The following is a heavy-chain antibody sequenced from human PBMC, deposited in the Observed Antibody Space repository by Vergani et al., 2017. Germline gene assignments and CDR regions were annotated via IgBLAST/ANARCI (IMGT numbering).Heavy chain of an antibody. V-gene: IGHV4-61*02. CDR2: IHTSGST. CDR3: ARGSCLGGSCYKPLFDY. D-gene: IGHD3-22*01. Sequence: QVQLQESGPGLVKPSQTLSLTCTVSGGSINSHNYYWSWIRQPAGKGLEWIGRIHTSGSTNYNPSLKSRVTMSEDTSKNQFSLNLTSGTAADTAVYCCARGSCLGGSCYKPLFDYWGQGILITLSS. J-gene: IGHJ4*02. CDR1: GGSINSHNYY.